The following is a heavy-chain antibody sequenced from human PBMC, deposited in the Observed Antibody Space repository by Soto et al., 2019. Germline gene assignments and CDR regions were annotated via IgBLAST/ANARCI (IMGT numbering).Heavy chain of an antibody. CDR1: GGSISSSNW. CDR2: IYHSGST. D-gene: IGHD2-2*01. V-gene: IGHV4-4*02. Sequence: SETLSLTCAVSGGSISSSNWWSWVSQPPGKGLEWIGEIYHSGSTNYNPSLKSRVTISVDKSKNQFSLKLSSVTAADTAVYYCARLVTWAIASWFDPWGQGTLVTVS. J-gene: IGHJ5*02. CDR3: ARLVTWAIASWFDP.